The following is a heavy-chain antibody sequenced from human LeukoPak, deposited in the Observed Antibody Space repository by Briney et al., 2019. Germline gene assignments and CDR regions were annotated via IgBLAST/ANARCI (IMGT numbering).Heavy chain of an antibody. CDR3: ASRFYDFWSGYINFDY. Sequence: SETLSLTCTVSGGSISSSSYYWVWIRRPPGKGLEWIGIIYYSGSTYYNPSLKSRVTISVDTSKNQFSLKLSSVTAADTAVYYCASRFYDFWSGYINFDYWGQGTLVTVSS. CDR1: GGSISSSSYY. V-gene: IGHV4-39*01. J-gene: IGHJ4*02. CDR2: IYYSGST. D-gene: IGHD3-3*01.